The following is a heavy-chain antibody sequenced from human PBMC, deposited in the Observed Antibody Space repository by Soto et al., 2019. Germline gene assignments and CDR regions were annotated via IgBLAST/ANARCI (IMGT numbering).Heavy chain of an antibody. CDR3: AKERVGGENYYYYGMDV. CDR2: INTDGSVA. V-gene: IGHV3-74*03. Sequence: PGGSLRLSCAASGLTFRSYWMHWVRQAPGKGLVWVSRINTDGSVAMYVDSVKGRFTISRDNSKNTLYLQMNSLRAEDTAVYYCAKERVGGENYYYYGMDVWGQGTTVTVSS. D-gene: IGHD6-19*01. J-gene: IGHJ6*02. CDR1: GLTFRSYW.